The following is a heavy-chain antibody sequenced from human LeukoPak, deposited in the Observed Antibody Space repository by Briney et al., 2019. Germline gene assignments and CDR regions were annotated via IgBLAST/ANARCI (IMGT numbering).Heavy chain of an antibody. CDR3: ARLSGYHWESFYDY. D-gene: IGHD5-12*01. V-gene: IGHV4-39*07. Sequence: SETLSLTCTVSGGSIRSNSYCWGWIRQPPGKGLEWIGSIYYSGSTYYNPSLKSRVTIFVDTSKNQFSLKLRSVTAADTAVYYCARLSGYHWESFYDYWGQGTLVTVSS. CDR2: IYYSGST. J-gene: IGHJ4*02. CDR1: GGSIRSNSYC.